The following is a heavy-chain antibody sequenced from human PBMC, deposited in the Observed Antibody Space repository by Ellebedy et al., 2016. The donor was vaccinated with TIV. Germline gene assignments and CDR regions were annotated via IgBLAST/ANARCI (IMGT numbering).Heavy chain of an antibody. J-gene: IGHJ6*02. CDR3: ARAASRLWFAESPNGLDV. CDR1: GFTFSDYY. CDR2: ISSDCSAT. V-gene: IGHV3-11*01. Sequence: PGGSLRLSCAASGFTFSDYYMFWIRQAPGKGLEWVSYISSDCSATSYADSVKGRLTISRDNAKNSLYLQMSSLRAEDTALYYCARAASRLWFAESPNGLDVWGQGTTVTVSS. D-gene: IGHD3-10*01.